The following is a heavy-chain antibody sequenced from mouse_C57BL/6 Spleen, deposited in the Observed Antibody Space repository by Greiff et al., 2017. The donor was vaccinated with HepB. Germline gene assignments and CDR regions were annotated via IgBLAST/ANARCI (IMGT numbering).Heavy chain of an antibody. D-gene: IGHD2-3*01. Sequence: QVQLQQPGAELVMPGASVKLSCKASGYTFTSYWMHWVKQRPGQGLEWIGEIDPSDSYTNYNQKFKGKSTLTVDKSSSTAYMQISSLTSEDSAVYYCARGGLLRYFDVWGTGTTVTVSS. V-gene: IGHV1-69*01. CDR3: ARGGLLRYFDV. CDR1: GYTFTSYW. CDR2: IDPSDSYT. J-gene: IGHJ1*03.